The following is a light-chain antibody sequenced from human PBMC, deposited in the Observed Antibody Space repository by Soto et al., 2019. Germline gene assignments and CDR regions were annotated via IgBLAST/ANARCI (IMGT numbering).Light chain of an antibody. CDR1: QSVSSD. V-gene: IGKV3-11*01. J-gene: IGKJ5*01. CDR3: QQRYNWPPIT. Sequence: EIVMTQSPATLSVSPGERATLSCRASQSVSSDLAWYHQKPGQAPRLLIYGASTRATGIPARFSGSGSGTDFTLTISSLEPEDFAIYYCQQRYNWPPITFGQGTRLEI. CDR2: GAS.